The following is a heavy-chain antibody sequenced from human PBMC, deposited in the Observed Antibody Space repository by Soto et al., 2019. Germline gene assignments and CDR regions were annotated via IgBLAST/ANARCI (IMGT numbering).Heavy chain of an antibody. Sequence: KTSETLSLTCTVSGGSISSGGYYWSWIRQHPGKGLEWIGYIYYSGSTYYNPSLKSRVTISVDTSKNQFSLKLSSVTAADTAVYYCARAGGIAARVGWFDPWGQGTLVTVSS. V-gene: IGHV4-31*03. CDR3: ARAGGIAARVGWFDP. J-gene: IGHJ5*02. CDR1: GGSISSGGYY. D-gene: IGHD6-6*01. CDR2: IYYSGST.